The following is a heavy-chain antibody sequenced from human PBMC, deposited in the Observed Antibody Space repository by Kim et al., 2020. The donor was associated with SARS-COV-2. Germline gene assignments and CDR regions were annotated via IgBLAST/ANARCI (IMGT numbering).Heavy chain of an antibody. Sequence: TKYDTKVQGRVTLTRDTSASTAYMELSSLRSEDTAVYYWARGAGRGRFDYWGQGTLVTVSS. D-gene: IGHD1-26*01. CDR2: T. CDR3: ARGAGRGRFDY. J-gene: IGHJ4*02. V-gene: IGHV1-3*01.